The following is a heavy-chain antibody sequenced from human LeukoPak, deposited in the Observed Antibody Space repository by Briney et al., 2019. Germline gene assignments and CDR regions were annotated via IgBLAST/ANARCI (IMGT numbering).Heavy chain of an antibody. CDR2: ISAYNGNT. J-gene: IGHJ4*02. D-gene: IGHD3-10*01. V-gene: IGHV1-18*04. Sequence: ASVKVSCKASGYTFTGYYMHWVRQAPGQGLEWMGWISAYNGNTNYAQKLQGRVTMTTDTSTSTAYMELRSLRSDDTAVYYCARGGIWFGEGGVCDYWGQGTLVTVSS. CDR3: ARGGIWFGEGGVCDY. CDR1: GYTFTGYY.